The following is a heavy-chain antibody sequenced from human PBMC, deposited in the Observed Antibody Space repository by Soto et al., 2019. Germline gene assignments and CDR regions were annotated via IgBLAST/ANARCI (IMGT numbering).Heavy chain of an antibody. CDR3: ARIRSSGWYKHWYFDL. D-gene: IGHD6-19*01. CDR1: GFTFSSYW. CDR2: INSDGSST. V-gene: IGHV3-74*01. J-gene: IGHJ2*01. Sequence: EVQLVESGGGLVQPGGSLRLSCAASGFTFSSYWMHWVRQAPGKGLVWVSRINSDGSSTSYADSVKGRFTISRDNAKNTLYLKMNSLRAEDTAVYYCARIRSSGWYKHWYFDLWGRGTLVTVSS.